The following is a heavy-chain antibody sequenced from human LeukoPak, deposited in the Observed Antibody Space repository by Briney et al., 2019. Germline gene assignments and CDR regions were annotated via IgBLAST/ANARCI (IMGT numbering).Heavy chain of an antibody. V-gene: IGHV4-59*01. J-gene: IGHJ4*02. D-gene: IGHD3-10*01. CDR2: IYYSGST. CDR1: GGSISSYY. CDR3: ARVYFYGPIDY. Sequence: PSETLSLTCTVSGGSISSYYWSWIRQPPGKGLEWIGYIYYSGSTNYNPSLKSRVTISVDTSKNQFSLKLSSVTAADTAVYYCARVYFYGPIDYWGQGTLVTVSS.